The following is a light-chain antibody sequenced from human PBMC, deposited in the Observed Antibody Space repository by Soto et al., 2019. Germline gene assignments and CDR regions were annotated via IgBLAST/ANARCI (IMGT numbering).Light chain of an antibody. Sequence: EIVMTQSPATLSVSPGDRATLSCRASQSVSSNLAWYQQKPGQAPRLLIYGASTRATGIPARFSGSGSGTEFTLTISSLQSEDFAVYCCQQYNNWPPFTFGQGTKLEIK. CDR1: QSVSSN. CDR2: GAS. CDR3: QQYNNWPPFT. V-gene: IGKV3-15*01. J-gene: IGKJ2*01.